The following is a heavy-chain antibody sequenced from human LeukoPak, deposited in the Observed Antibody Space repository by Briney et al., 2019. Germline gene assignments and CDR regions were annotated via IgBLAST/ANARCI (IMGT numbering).Heavy chain of an antibody. CDR2: IYYSGST. V-gene: IGHV4-4*02. CDR3: ARHFTTVTPWYFDY. D-gene: IGHD4-17*01. Sequence: SGTLSLTCAVSGGSISSSTWWSWVRQPPGKGLEWIGSIYYSGSTYHNPSLKSRVTISIDTSKNQFSLRLTSVTAADTAVYYCARHFTTVTPWYFDYWGQGTLVTVSS. J-gene: IGHJ4*02. CDR1: GGSISSSTW.